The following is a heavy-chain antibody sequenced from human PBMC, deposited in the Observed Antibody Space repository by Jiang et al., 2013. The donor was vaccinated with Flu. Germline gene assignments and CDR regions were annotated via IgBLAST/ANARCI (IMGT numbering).Heavy chain of an antibody. D-gene: IGHD3-16*01. Sequence: GAEVKKPGASVKVSRKASGYTFTSYDINWVRQATGQGLEWMGWMNPNSGNTGYAQKFQGRVTMTRNTSISTAYMELSRLRSDDTVVYYCAREEDWGYFDYWGQGTLVTVSS. CDR3: AREEDWGYFDY. CDR2: MNPNSGNT. J-gene: IGHJ4*02. V-gene: IGHV1-8*01. CDR1: GYTFTSYD.